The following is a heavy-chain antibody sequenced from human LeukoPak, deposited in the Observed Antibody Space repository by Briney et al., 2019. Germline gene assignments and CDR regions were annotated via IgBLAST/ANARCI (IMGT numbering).Heavy chain of an antibody. CDR1: GFTFSRYW. V-gene: IGHV3-7*01. J-gene: IGHJ4*02. D-gene: IGHD4-17*01. CDR3: AMSTVFDY. CDR2: IKQDGSEK. Sequence: PGGPLRLSCAASGFTFSRYWMSWVRQAPGKGLEWVANIKQDGSEKYYVDSVEGRFTISRDNAENSLYLQMNSLRVEDTALYYCAMSTVFDYWGQGTLVTVSS.